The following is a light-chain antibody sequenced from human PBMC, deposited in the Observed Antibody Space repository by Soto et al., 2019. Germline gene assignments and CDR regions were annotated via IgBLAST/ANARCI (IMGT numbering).Light chain of an antibody. CDR1: QGIRND. CDR2: AAS. Sequence: AIQMTQSPSSLSASVGDRVTITCRASQGIRNDLGWYQDKPGKAPKLLIYAASSLQAGVPSRFGGSGSGTAFSLTITSLQPEDFATYYCLQDYKYPRTFGQGTKVDIK. CDR3: LQDYKYPRT. V-gene: IGKV1-6*01. J-gene: IGKJ1*01.